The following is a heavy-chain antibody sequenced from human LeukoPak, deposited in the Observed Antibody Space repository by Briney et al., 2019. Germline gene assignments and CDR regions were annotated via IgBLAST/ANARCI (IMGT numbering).Heavy chain of an antibody. CDR3: ARDTVGATFPGAFDI. J-gene: IGHJ3*02. CDR1: GGSFSGYY. V-gene: IGHV4-34*01. CDR2: IYYSGTT. D-gene: IGHD1-26*01. Sequence: SETLSLTCAVYGGSFSGYYWSWIRQPPGKGLEWIGSIYYSGTTYYNPSLKSRVTISLDTSKNQCSLKLSSVTAADTAVYYCARDTVGATFPGAFDIWGQGTMVTVSS.